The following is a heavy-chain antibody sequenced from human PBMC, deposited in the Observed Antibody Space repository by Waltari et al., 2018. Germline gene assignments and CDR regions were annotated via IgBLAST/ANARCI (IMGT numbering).Heavy chain of an antibody. D-gene: IGHD6-6*01. Sequence: QITLKESGPTLVKPTQTLTLTCTFSGFSLSTSGVGVGWTRQPPGKALEWLALIYWNDDKRYSPSLKSRLTITKDTSKKQVVLTKTNMDPVDTATYYCAHSQYSSSSAKIHEYWGQGTLVTVSS. CDR3: AHSQYSSSSAKIHEY. CDR2: IYWNDDK. V-gene: IGHV2-5*01. CDR1: GFSLSTSGVG. J-gene: IGHJ4*02.